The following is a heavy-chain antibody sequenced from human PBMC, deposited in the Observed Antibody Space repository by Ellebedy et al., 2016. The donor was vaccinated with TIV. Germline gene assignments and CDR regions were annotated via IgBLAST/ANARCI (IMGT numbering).Heavy chain of an antibody. D-gene: IGHD5-12*01. J-gene: IGHJ3*02. V-gene: IGHV5-10-1*01. Sequence: GESLKISCEGSGYRFTSYWITWVRQMPGKGLEWMGTIDPSDSYTSYSPSFPGHVTISVDKSVTTAYLQWSSLKASDTAMYFCARRVYGGYDLPGSFDIWGQGTKVTVSS. CDR2: IDPSDSYT. CDR1: GYRFTSYW. CDR3: ARRVYGGYDLPGSFDI.